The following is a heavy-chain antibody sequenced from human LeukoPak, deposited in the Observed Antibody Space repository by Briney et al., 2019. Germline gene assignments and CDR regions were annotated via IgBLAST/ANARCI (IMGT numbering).Heavy chain of an antibody. J-gene: IGHJ4*02. V-gene: IGHV3-21*01. CDR2: ISSTSNYI. Sequence: GGSLRLSCAASGFTFSTYDMNWVRQAPGKGLEWVSSISSTSNYIYYADSVKGRFTISRDNTKNSLYLQMNSLRAEDTAVYYCARAGESGLDYWGQGTLVTVSS. CDR3: ARAGESGLDY. CDR1: GFTFSTYD.